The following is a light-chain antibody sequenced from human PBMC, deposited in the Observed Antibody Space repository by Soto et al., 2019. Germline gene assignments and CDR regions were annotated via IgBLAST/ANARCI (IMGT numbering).Light chain of an antibody. J-gene: IGKJ1*01. V-gene: IGKV1-5*01. CDR2: DAS. CDR1: QSISSW. CDR3: QQYINWPRT. Sequence: DIQMTQSPSTLSASVGDRVTITCRASQSISSWLAWYQQKPGKAPKLLIYDASSLESGVPSRFSGSGSGTEFTLTISSLKSEDFAVYYCQQYINWPRTFGQGTKVGIK.